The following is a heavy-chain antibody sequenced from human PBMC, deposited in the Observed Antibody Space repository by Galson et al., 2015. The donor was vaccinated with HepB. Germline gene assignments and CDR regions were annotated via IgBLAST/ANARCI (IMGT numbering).Heavy chain of an antibody. CDR1: GYTFTGYY. D-gene: IGHD2-2*01. V-gene: IGHV1-2*02. CDR2: INPNSGGT. CDR3: ARGPRRCSSTSCLHWFDP. J-gene: IGHJ5*02. Sequence: SVKVSCKASGYTFTGYYMHWVRQAPGQGLEWMGWINPNSGGTNYAQKFQGRVTMTRDTSISTAYMELSRLRSDDTAVYYCARGPRRCSSTSCLHWFDPWGQGALVTVSS.